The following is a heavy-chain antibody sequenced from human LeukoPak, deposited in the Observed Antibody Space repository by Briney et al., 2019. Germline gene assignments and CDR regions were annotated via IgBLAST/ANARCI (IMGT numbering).Heavy chain of an antibody. CDR3: AAGRDIAVAGPGGYFDY. CDR2: ISPGGHTV. V-gene: IGHV3-11*01. D-gene: IGHD6-19*01. J-gene: IGHJ4*02. Sequence: KSGGSLRLSRAASGFTFSDYHMNWIRQAPGKGLEWVSYISPGGHTVYFADSVKGRFTLSRDNAKNSLSVQMNSLTAEDTAVYYCAAGRDIAVAGPGGYFDYWGQGTLVTVSS. CDR1: GFTFSDYH.